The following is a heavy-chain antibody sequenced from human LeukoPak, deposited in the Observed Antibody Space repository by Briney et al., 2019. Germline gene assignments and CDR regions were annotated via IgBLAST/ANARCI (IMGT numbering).Heavy chain of an antibody. D-gene: IGHD2-2*01. J-gene: IGHJ5*02. CDR1: GYSNSSGYY. Sequence: PSETLSLTCAVSGYSNSSGYYWGWIRQPPGKGLEWIGSIYHSGSTYYNPSLKSRVTISVDTSKNQFSLKLSSVTAADTAVYYCARDTDIVVVPTVKYNWFDPWGQGTLVTVSS. CDR3: ARDTDIVVVPTVKYNWFDP. V-gene: IGHV4-38-2*02. CDR2: IYHSGST.